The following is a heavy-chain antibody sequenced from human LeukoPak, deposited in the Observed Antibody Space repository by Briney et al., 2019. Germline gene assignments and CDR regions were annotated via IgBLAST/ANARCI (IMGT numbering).Heavy chain of an antibody. Sequence: GESLKISCKGSGYSFTNYWIGWVRQMPGKGLEWMGIIYPSDSDTRYSPSFQGQVTISADKSISVAYLHWNSLKASDTAMYYCASFHISGGSYNGLHYWGQGTLVTVSS. V-gene: IGHV5-51*01. CDR2: IYPSDSDT. D-gene: IGHD3-10*01. J-gene: IGHJ4*02. CDR3: ASFHISGGSYNGLHY. CDR1: GYSFTNYW.